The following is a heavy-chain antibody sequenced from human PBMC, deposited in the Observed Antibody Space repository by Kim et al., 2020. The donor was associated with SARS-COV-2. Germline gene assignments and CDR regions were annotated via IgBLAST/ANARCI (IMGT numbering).Heavy chain of an antibody. Sequence: SETLSLTCTVSGGSISSSSYYWGWIRQPPGKGLEWIGSIYYSGSTYYNPSLKSRVTISVDTSKNQFSLKLSSVTAADTAVYYCASQRNSSGWLYYYYYYGMDVWGQGTTVTVSS. CDR2: IYYSGST. V-gene: IGHV4-39*01. CDR3: ASQRNSSGWLYYYYYYGMDV. D-gene: IGHD6-19*01. CDR1: GGSISSSSYY. J-gene: IGHJ6*02.